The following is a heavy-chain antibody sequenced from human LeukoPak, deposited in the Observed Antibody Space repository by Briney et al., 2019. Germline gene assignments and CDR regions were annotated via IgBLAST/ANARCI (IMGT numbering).Heavy chain of an antibody. CDR3: AKGPQQLGYYYYGMDV. D-gene: IGHD6-13*01. CDR2: ISWNSGSI. CDR1: GFTFDDYA. V-gene: IGHV3-9*01. J-gene: IGHJ6*02. Sequence: GGSLRLSCAASGFTFDDYAMHWVRQAPGKGLEWVSGISWNSGSIGYADSVKGRFTISRDNAKNSLYLQMNSLRAEDTALYYCAKGPQQLGYYYYGMDVWGQGTTVTVSS.